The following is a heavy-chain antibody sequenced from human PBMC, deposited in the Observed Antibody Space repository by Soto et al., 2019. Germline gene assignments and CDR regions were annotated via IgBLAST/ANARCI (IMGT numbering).Heavy chain of an antibody. D-gene: IGHD2-15*01. CDR2: IYYSGST. CDR1: GGSISSSSYY. Sequence: SETLSLTCTVSGGSISSSSYYWGWIRQPPGKGLEWIGSIYYSGSTYYNPSLKSRVTISVGTSKNQFSLKLSSVTAADTAVYYCAREGVVVAAPRLSSKSNWFDPWDQGTLVTVSS. CDR3: AREGVVVAAPRLSSKSNWFDP. J-gene: IGHJ5*02. V-gene: IGHV4-39*02.